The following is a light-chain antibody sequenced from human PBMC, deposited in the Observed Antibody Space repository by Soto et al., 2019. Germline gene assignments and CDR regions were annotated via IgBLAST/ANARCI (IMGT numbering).Light chain of an antibody. V-gene: IGKV3-20*01. CDR1: QSVSSSS. CDR3: LKYGSSAVT. Sequence: EIVLTQSPGTLSLSPGERVTLSCRASQSVSSSSLAWYQQKPGQAPRLLIYAASSRATGIPDRFSGSGSGTDFTLTISRLEPEDFAVYYCLKYGSSAVTFGGGTKVEIK. CDR2: AAS. J-gene: IGKJ4*01.